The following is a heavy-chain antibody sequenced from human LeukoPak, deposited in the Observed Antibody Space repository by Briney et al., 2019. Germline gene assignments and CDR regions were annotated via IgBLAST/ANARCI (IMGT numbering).Heavy chain of an antibody. J-gene: IGHJ5*02. V-gene: IGHV4-59*08. CDR3: ARLYGGYCSGGSCYSGANWFDP. D-gene: IGHD2-15*01. CDR1: GGSISSYY. Sequence: SETLSLTCTVSGGSISSYYWSWIRQPPGKGLEWIGYIYYSGSTNYNPSLKRRGTISVDTSKNQFSLKLSSAPAADTAVYYCARLYGGYCSGGSCYSGANWFDPWGQGTLVTVSS. CDR2: IYYSGST.